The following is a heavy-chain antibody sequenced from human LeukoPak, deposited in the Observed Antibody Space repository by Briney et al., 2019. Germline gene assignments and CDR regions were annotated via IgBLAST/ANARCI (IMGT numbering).Heavy chain of an antibody. CDR3: ARRAYCSSTSCYNVDYFDY. V-gene: IGHV5-51*01. J-gene: IGHJ4*02. CDR2: IYPGDSDT. D-gene: IGHD2-2*02. CDR1: GYSFTSYW. Sequence: GESLKISCKGSGYSFTSYWIGWVRQMPGKGLEWMGIIYPGDSDTRYNPSFQGQVTISADKSISTAYLQWSSLKASDTAMYYCARRAYCSSTSCYNVDYFDYWGQGTLVTVSS.